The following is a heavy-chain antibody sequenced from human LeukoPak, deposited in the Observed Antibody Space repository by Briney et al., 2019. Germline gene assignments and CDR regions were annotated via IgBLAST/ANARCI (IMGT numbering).Heavy chain of an antibody. V-gene: IGHV4-34*01. D-gene: IGHD7-27*01. CDR1: GGSFSGYY. J-gene: IGHJ4*02. Sequence: SETLSLTCTVSGGSFSGYYWSWIRQPPGKGLEWIGEINHSGSTNYNPSLKSRVTISVDTSKNQFSLKLSSVTAADTAVYYCARVNWEDHTDYWGQGTLVTVSS. CDR2: INHSGST. CDR3: ARVNWEDHTDY.